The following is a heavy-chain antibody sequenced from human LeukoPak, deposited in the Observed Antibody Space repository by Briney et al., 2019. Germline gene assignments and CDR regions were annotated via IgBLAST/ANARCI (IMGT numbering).Heavy chain of an antibody. D-gene: IGHD3-16*02. CDR2: INHSGST. Sequence: ASETLSLTCAVYGGSFSGYYWSWIRQPPGKGLEWIGEINHSGSTNYNSSLKSRVTISVDTSKNQFSLKLSSVTAADTAVYYCARRDVWMITFGGVIVGSFDYWGQGTLVTVSS. CDR1: GGSFSGYY. V-gene: IGHV4-34*01. J-gene: IGHJ4*02. CDR3: ARRDVWMITFGGVIVGSFDY.